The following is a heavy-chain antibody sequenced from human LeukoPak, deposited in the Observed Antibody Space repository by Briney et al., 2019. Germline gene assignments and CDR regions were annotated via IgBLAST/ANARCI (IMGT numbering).Heavy chain of an antibody. CDR1: GFTFSSYG. Sequence: PGGSLRLSCAASGFTFSSYGMHWVRQAPGKGPEWVAFIRYDGTNKYYADSLKGRFTISRDNSKNTLYLQMNSLRAEDTAVYYCAKPPTSGSYILDYWGQGTLVTVSS. D-gene: IGHD1-26*01. V-gene: IGHV3-30*02. CDR3: AKPPTSGSYILDY. J-gene: IGHJ4*02. CDR2: IRYDGTNK.